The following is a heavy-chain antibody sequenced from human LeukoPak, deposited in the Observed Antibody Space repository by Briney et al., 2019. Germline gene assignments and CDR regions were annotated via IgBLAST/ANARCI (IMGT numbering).Heavy chain of an antibody. D-gene: IGHD6-19*01. CDR1: GGSISSYY. Sequence: SSETLSLTCTVSGGSISSYYWSWIRQPAGKGLEWIGRIYTSGSTNYNPSLKSRVTISVDTSKNQFSLKLSSVTAADTAVYYCARDERGIAVAGRDYWGQGTLVTVSS. V-gene: IGHV4-4*07. J-gene: IGHJ4*02. CDR3: ARDERGIAVAGRDY. CDR2: IYTSGST.